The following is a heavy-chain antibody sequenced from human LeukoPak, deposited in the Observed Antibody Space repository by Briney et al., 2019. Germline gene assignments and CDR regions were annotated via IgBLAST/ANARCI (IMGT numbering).Heavy chain of an antibody. Sequence: PSETLSLTSTVSGGSISSSSYYWGWIRQPPGKGLEWIGSIYYSGSTYYNPSLKSRVTISVDTSKNQFSLKLSSVTAADTAVYYCASPYYYDSSGYYYFDYWGQGTLVTVSS. V-gene: IGHV4-39*01. CDR3: ASPYYYDSSGYYYFDY. J-gene: IGHJ4*02. CDR1: GGSISSSSYY. CDR2: IYYSGST. D-gene: IGHD3-22*01.